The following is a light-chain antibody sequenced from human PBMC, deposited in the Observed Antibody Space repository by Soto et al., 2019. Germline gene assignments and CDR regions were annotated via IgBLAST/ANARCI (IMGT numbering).Light chain of an antibody. CDR2: DSS. CDR3: QQRINRHTISFT. V-gene: IGKV3-11*01. J-gene: IGKJ3*01. CDR1: QSVSSY. Sequence: ELVLTQSPATLSLSPGERATLSCRASQSVSSYLAWYQQKPGQAPRLLIYDSSTRATGIPARFSGSGSGTAFTHNISSLESEDFANYYCQQRINRHTISFTFGQGTKVDSK.